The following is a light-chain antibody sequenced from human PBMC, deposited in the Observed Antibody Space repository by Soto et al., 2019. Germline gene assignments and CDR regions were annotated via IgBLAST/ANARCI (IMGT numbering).Light chain of an antibody. CDR1: QTVRNNY. CDR2: DAS. V-gene: IGKV3-20*01. Sequence: IVFEQSSVGLCLSPGEEATHSCRASQTVRNNYLAWYQQKPGQAPRLLIYDASSRATGIPDRFSGGGPGTDFTLTISRLEPEDFAVYYCQQFSSYPLNFGGGTKVDIK. J-gene: IGKJ4*01. CDR3: QQFSSYPLN.